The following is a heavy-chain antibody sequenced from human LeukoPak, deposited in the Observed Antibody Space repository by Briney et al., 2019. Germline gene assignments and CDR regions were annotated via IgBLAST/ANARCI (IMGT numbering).Heavy chain of an antibody. V-gene: IGHV3-7*01. CDR2: IRQDGNIK. D-gene: IGHD1-1*01. CDR1: EFTLGSYW. Sequence: PGGSLRLSCTASEFTLGSYWVSWVRQTPAKGLEWMANIRQDGNIKYYVDSVRGRSSISRDNAKNSLYLQMNNLRVDDTALYYCAREIVGYDAFDIWGQGTMVTVSS. CDR3: AREIVGYDAFDI. J-gene: IGHJ3*02.